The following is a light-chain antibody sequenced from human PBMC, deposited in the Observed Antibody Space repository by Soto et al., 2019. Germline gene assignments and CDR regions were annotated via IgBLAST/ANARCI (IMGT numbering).Light chain of an antibody. CDR1: SSDVGGYNY. V-gene: IGLV2-14*03. Sequence: QSALAQPASVSGSPGQSITISCTGTSSDVGGYNYVSWYQHHPGKAPKLMIYDVSKRPSGVSNRFSGSKSGNTASLTISGLQAEDEADYYCSSYTNSVTLGCVFGTGTKVTVL. CDR3: SSYTNSVTLGCV. J-gene: IGLJ1*01. CDR2: DVS.